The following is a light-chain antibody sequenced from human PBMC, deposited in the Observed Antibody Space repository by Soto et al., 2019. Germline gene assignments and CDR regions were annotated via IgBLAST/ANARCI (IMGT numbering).Light chain of an antibody. V-gene: IGLV1-47*01. J-gene: IGLJ1*01. Sequence: QSVLTQPPSASGTPGQTVTISCSGSRSNIGNNYVCWYQQLPGAAPKLLIYRNTQRPSGVPDRFSGSKSGTAASLAISGLRSEDEAEYFCEAWDDSLSGHVFGTGTKLTVL. CDR1: RSNIGNNY. CDR2: RNT. CDR3: EAWDDSLSGHV.